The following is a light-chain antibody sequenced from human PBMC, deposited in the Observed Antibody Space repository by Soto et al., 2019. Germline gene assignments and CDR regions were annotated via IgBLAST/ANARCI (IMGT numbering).Light chain of an antibody. J-gene: IGLJ1*01. Sequence: QSVLTQPPSVSGAPGQRVTISCTGTSSNIGAAYDVHWYQQLPGTAPKLLIYGTTNRPSGVPDRFSGSKSGNTASLTISGLQAEDEADYYCCSYAGSFYVFGTGTKLTVL. V-gene: IGLV1-40*01. CDR3: CSYAGSFYV. CDR1: SSNIGAAYD. CDR2: GTT.